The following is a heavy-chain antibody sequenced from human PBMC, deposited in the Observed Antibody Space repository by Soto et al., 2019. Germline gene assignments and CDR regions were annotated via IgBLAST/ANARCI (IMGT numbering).Heavy chain of an antibody. Sequence: EVQLLESGGGLVQPGESLRLSCAASKFTFHNYAMSWVRQAPGKGLEWVSGVSATGETTYYADSVKGRFSISRDNPNNTLHLQMSSLRDEDTAIYYCARARVYAFWSVLIFCGMDGWGQGTTVTVSS. D-gene: IGHD3-3*01. V-gene: IGHV3-23*01. J-gene: IGHJ6*02. CDR1: KFTFHNYA. CDR2: VSATGETT. CDR3: ARARVYAFWSVLIFCGMDG.